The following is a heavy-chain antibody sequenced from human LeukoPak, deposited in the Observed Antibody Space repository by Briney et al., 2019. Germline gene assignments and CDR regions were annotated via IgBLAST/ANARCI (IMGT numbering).Heavy chain of an antibody. V-gene: IGHV4-59*08. Sequence: PSETLSLTCTVSGGSISSYYWSWIRQPPGKGLEWIGYIYYSGSTNYNPSLKSRVTISVDTSKNQFSLKLSSVTAADTAVYYCAGAYYDFWSGYYTPDWFDPWGQGTLVTVSS. CDR3: AGAYYDFWSGYYTPDWFDP. CDR1: GGSISSYY. D-gene: IGHD3-3*01. J-gene: IGHJ5*02. CDR2: IYYSGST.